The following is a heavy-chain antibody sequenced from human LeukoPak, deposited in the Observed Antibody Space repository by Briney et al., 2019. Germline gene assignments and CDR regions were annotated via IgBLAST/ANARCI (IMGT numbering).Heavy chain of an antibody. CDR3: ARSTYYYGSGSYGFLQQPNWFDP. J-gene: IGHJ5*02. CDR1: GYTFTGYY. D-gene: IGHD3-10*01. V-gene: IGHV1-2*02. Sequence: ASVKVSCKASGYTFTGYYMHWVRQAPGQGLEWMGWINPNSGGTNYAQKFQGRVTITADKSTSTAYMELSSLRSEDTAVYYCARSTYYYGSGSYGFLQQPNWFDPWGQGTLVTVSS. CDR2: INPNSGGT.